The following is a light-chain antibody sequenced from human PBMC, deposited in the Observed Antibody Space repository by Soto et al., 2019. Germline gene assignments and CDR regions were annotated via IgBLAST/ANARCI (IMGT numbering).Light chain of an antibody. CDR2: EAS. V-gene: IGKV1-5*03. J-gene: IGKJ3*01. Sequence: DLPMTQSPSTLSASVGDRVTITCRASQSIRSWLAWYQQKPGKAPKVLIYEASRLESGVPSRFSGSGSGTEFTLTINSLQPDDFATYYCQQYHTFPTFGPGTRVEIK. CDR1: QSIRSW. CDR3: QQYHTFPT.